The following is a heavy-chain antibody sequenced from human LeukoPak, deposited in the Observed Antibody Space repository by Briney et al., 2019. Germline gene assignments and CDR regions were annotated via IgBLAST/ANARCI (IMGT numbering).Heavy chain of an antibody. J-gene: IGHJ6*04. CDR2: IYTSGST. Sequence: SETLSLTCTVSGGSISSYYWSWIRQPAGKGLEWIGRIYTSGSTNYNPSLKSRVTMSVDTSKNQFSLKLSSVTAADTAVYYCARDLGLYGSGSYPGRMDVWGKGTTVTISS. CDR3: ARDLGLYGSGSYPGRMDV. CDR1: GGSISSYY. V-gene: IGHV4-4*07. D-gene: IGHD3-10*01.